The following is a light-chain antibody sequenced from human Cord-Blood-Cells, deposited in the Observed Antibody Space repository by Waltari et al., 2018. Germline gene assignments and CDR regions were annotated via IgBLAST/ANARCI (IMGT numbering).Light chain of an antibody. CDR3: CSYAGSWV. CDR2: DVS. Sequence: CTGTSSDVGGYNYVSWYQQHPGKAPKLMIYDVSKRPSGVPDRFSGSKSGNTASLTISGLQAEDEADYYCCSYAGSWVFGGGSKLTVL. CDR1: SSDVGGYNY. J-gene: IGLJ3*02. V-gene: IGLV2-11*01.